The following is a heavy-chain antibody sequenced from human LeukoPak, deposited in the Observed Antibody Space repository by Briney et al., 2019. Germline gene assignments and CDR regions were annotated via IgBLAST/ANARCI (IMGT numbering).Heavy chain of an antibody. D-gene: IGHD2-21*01. J-gene: IGHJ5*02. V-gene: IGHV3-23*01. CDR3: AKDPGNCGPECYPANWFDP. CDR2: IIDDGGGT. CDR1: GLTFNNFV. Sequence: GGPLTLSCAASGLTFNNFVMNCLRQPPGKGLEWVSSIIDDGGGTYYDDSVKRRFTISRDNSNSTLYLQMNRLRVDDTAIYCCAKDPGNCGPECYPANWFDPWGQGTLVTVSS.